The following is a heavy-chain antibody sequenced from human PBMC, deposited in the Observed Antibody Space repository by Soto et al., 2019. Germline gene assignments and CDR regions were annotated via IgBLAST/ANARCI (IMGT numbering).Heavy chain of an antibody. J-gene: IGHJ6*02. Sequence: QVQLVQSGAEVKKPGSSVKVSCKASGGTFSSYAISWVRQAPGQGLEWMGGIIPIFGTANYAQKFQGRVTITADETTSTAYMELSSLRAEDTAVYYCARGGSGGYSSSWYYYGMDVWGQGPTVTVSS. CDR3: ARGGSGGYSSSWYYYGMDV. CDR2: IIPIFGTA. D-gene: IGHD6-13*01. V-gene: IGHV1-69*01. CDR1: GGTFSSYA.